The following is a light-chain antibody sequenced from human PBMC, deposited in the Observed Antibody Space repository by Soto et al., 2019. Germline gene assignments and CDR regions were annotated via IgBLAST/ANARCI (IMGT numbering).Light chain of an antibody. J-gene: IGLJ2*01. CDR2: DVR. CDR1: SSDVGGYNY. Sequence: QSALTQPASVSGSPGQSITISCTGTSSDVGGYNYVAWYQQVPDKAPQLIIYDVRSRPSGISDRFTGSKSGNTASLTISGLQSEDEADYYCSSYSSSRTFVVFGGGTKLTVL. V-gene: IGLV2-14*01. CDR3: SSYSSSRTFVV.